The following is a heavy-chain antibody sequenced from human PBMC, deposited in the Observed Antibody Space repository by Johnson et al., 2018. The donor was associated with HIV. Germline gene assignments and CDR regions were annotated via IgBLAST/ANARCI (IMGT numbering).Heavy chain of an antibody. CDR3: AKALEGASSDHSPHDAFDI. J-gene: IGHJ3*02. CDR1: GFTFSSYD. CDR2: IGTAGDT. Sequence: MQLVESGGGLVQPGGSLRLSCAASGFTFSSYDMHWVRQATGKGLEWVSAIGTAGDTYYPGSVKGRFTISRENAKNSLYLQMNSLRAGDTALYYCAKALEGASSDHSPHDAFDIWGQGTMVTVSS. V-gene: IGHV3-13*01. D-gene: IGHD6-6*01.